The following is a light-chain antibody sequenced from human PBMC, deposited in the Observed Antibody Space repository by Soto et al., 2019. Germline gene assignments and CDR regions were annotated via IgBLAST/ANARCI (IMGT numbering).Light chain of an antibody. Sequence: QSVLTQPASVSGSPGQSITLSCTGTSSDVGTYNLVSWYQQHPGKAPKLMIYEGSKRPSGVSSRFSGSKSGNTASLTISGLQAEDEADYYCCSYAGISTFVVFGGGTKVTVL. CDR1: SSDVGTYNL. V-gene: IGLV2-23*03. J-gene: IGLJ2*01. CDR3: CSYAGISTFVV. CDR2: EGS.